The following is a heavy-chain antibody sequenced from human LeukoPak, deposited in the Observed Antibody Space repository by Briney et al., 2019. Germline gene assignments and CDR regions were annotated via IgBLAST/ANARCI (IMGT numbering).Heavy chain of an antibody. Sequence: GESLKISCKGSGYSFTSYWIGWVRQVPGKGLEWMGIIYPGDSDTRYSPSFQGQVTISADKSISTAYLQWSSLKASDTAMYYCARQDIVVVPAAQTGKYYYYYYYMDVWGKGTTVTVSS. CDR2: IYPGDSDT. CDR3: ARQDIVVVPAAQTGKYYYYYYYMDV. V-gene: IGHV5-51*01. D-gene: IGHD2-2*01. CDR1: GYSFTSYW. J-gene: IGHJ6*03.